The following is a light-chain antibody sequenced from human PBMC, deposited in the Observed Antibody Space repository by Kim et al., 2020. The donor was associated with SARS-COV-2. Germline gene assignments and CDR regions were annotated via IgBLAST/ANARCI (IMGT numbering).Light chain of an antibody. CDR2: EDN. V-gene: IGLV6-57*02. Sequence: GKTVTISGTGSSGSIASNYVQWYQQRPGSAPTTVIYEDNQRPSGVPDRFSGSIDSSSNSASLTISGLKTEDEADYYCQSYDSSNRVFGRGTKLTVL. CDR3: QSYDSSNRV. CDR1: SGSIASNY. J-gene: IGLJ2*01.